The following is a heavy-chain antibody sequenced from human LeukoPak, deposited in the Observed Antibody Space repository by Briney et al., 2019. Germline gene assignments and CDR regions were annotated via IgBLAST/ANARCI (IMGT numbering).Heavy chain of an antibody. CDR2: ISYDGSNK. CDR3: AKSIGDILTDYPAGGGMDV. CDR1: GFPLSSYD. Sequence: GRSQRLSRGACGFPLSSYDMQGVRQAPGKGLEWGADISYDGSNKYYADYVKGRFTISRDKSKNTLYLEMSSLRSEDTAVYYCAKSIGDILTDYPAGGGMDVWGKGTTVTVSS. V-gene: IGHV3-30*18. J-gene: IGHJ6*04. D-gene: IGHD3-9*01.